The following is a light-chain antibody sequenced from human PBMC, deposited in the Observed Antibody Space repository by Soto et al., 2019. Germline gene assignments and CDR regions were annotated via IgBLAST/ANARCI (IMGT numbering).Light chain of an antibody. V-gene: IGKV3-15*01. CDR2: AAS. CDR1: ESVSTN. CDR3: QQYSIWRT. Sequence: EIEMTQSPATPSLARGERVTLSCRASESVSTNLAWYQQKAGQAPRLLIYAASTRATGIPARFSGSGSGTEFTLTISSLQSEDFAVYYCQQYSIWRTFGQGTKVDIK. J-gene: IGKJ1*01.